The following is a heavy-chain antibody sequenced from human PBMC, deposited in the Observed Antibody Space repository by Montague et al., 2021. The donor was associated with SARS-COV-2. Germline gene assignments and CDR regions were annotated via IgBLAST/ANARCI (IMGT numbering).Heavy chain of an antibody. V-gene: IGHV4-59*01. CDR3: ARVRTYYYDSSGYYYGIYYYYGMDV. Sequence: SETLSLTCTVSGGSISSYYWSWIRQPPGKGLEWIGYIYYSGSTNYNPSLKSRVTISVDTSKNQFSLKLGSVTAADTAVYYCARVRTYYYDSSGYYYGIYYYYGMDVWGQGTTVTVSS. D-gene: IGHD3-22*01. CDR2: IYYSGST. J-gene: IGHJ6*02. CDR1: GGSISSYY.